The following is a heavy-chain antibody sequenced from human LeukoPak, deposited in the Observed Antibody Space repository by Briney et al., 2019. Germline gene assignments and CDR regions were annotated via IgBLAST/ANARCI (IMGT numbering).Heavy chain of an antibody. Sequence: GGSLRLSCAASGFTFSSYAMHWVRQAPGKGLEWVSSITSGSSYIYYADSVKGRFTISRDNAKNSLYLQMNSLRAEDTAVYYCARDPYSGSYGNYYYYFMDVWGKGTTVTISS. D-gene: IGHD1-26*01. J-gene: IGHJ6*03. V-gene: IGHV3-21*01. CDR1: GFTFSSYA. CDR2: ITSGSSYI. CDR3: ARDPYSGSYGNYYYYFMDV.